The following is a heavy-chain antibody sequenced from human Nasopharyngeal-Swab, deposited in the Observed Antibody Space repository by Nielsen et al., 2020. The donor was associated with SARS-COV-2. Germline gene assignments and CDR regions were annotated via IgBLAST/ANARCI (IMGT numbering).Heavy chain of an antibody. V-gene: IGHV3-21*01. CDR1: GFTFSSYS. J-gene: IGHJ2*01. Sequence: GESLKISCAASGFTFSSYSMNWVRQAPGQGLEWVSSVSSTSSYIYYADSLKGRFTISRDNAENSLYLQMNSLRAEDTAVYYCARDLLSSWRAIGNWYFDLWGRGTLVTVSS. CDR2: VSSTSSYI. CDR3: ARDLLSSWRAIGNWYFDL. D-gene: IGHD6-13*01.